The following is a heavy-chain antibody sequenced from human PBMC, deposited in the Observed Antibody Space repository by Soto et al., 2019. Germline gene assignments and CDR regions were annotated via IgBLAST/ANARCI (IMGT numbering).Heavy chain of an antibody. Sequence: SETLSLTCTVSGGSVSSGSYYWSWIRQPPGKGLEWIGYIYYSGSTNYKPSLKSRVTISVDTSKNQFSLKLSSVSAAVTSVYYCARHSPPGGPYRGVFDYWSQGTLVTVSS. V-gene: IGHV4-61*01. CDR2: IYYSGST. CDR1: GGSVSSGSYY. D-gene: IGHD1-26*01. CDR3: ARHSPPGGPYRGVFDY. J-gene: IGHJ4*02.